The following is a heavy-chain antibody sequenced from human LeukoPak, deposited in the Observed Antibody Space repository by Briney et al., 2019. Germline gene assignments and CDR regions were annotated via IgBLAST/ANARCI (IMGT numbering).Heavy chain of an antibody. CDR1: GFAFSNAW. V-gene: IGHV3-15*01. D-gene: IGHD1-1*01. CDR2: IQRRSDGGTT. Sequence: PGGSPRLSCAASGFAFSNAWMSWVRQAPGKGLEWVARIQRRSDGGTTDYAAPVKDRFIISRDDSQNMVYLQMNSLKTEDTALYYCAGGMGKNDLDCWGQGTLVTVSS. CDR3: AGGMGKNDLDC. J-gene: IGHJ4*02.